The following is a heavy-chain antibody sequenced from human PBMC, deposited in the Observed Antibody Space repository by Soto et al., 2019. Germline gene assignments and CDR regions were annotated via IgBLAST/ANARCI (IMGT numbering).Heavy chain of an antibody. CDR1: GFTFTSSA. CDR3: AADSSRHQLLFYYYYGMDV. D-gene: IGHD2-2*01. J-gene: IGHJ6*02. Sequence: ASVKVSCKASGFTFTSSAVQWVRQARGQRLEWIGWIVVGSGNTNYAQKFQERVTITRDMSTSTAYMELSSLRSEDTAVYYCAADSSRHQLLFYYYYGMDVWGQGTTVTVSS. V-gene: IGHV1-58*01. CDR2: IVVGSGNT.